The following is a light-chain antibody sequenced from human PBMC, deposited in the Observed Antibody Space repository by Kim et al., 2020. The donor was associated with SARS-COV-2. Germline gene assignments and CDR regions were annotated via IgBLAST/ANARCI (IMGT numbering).Light chain of an antibody. CDR1: QSVSSN. Sequence: EIVMTQSPATVSVSPGERATLSCRASQSVSSNLAWYQQKRGQAPRLLIYGASTRATGIPARFSGSGSGTEFTLTISSLQSEDFAVYHCQHYINWPPVAFGQGTKVDIK. CDR2: GAS. V-gene: IGKV3-15*01. J-gene: IGKJ1*01. CDR3: QHYINWPPVA.